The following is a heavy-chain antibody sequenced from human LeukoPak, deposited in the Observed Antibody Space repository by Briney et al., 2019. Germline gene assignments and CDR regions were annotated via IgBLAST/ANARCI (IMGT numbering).Heavy chain of an antibody. CDR3: ARDHGSGQESWFDP. D-gene: IGHD6-19*01. V-gene: IGHV1-2*02. J-gene: IGHJ5*02. CDR1: GYTFTSYY. CDR2: INPNSGGT. Sequence: GASVKVSCKTSGYTFTSYYMHWVRQAPGQGLEWVGWINPNSGGTNYAQKFQGRVTMTRDTSISTAYMELSRLRSDDTAVYYCARDHGSGQESWFDPWGQGTLVTVSS.